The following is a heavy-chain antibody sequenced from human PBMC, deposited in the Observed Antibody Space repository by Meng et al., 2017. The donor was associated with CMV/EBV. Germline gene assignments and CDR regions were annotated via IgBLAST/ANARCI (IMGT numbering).Heavy chain of an antibody. D-gene: IGHD3-10*01. CDR2: ISSSGSTI. CDR3: ARLYTGYFDY. Sequence: GGSLRLSCAASGFTFSSYEMNWVRQAPGKGLEWVSDISSSGSTIYYADSVKGRFTISRDNAKNSLYLQMKSLRAEDTAVYYCARLYTGYFDYWGQGTLVTVSS. J-gene: IGHJ4*02. CDR1: GFTFSSYE. V-gene: IGHV3-48*03.